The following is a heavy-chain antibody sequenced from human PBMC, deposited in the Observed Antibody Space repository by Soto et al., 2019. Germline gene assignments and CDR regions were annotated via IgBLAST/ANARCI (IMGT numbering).Heavy chain of an antibody. CDR3: VNMRYNFCWYDY. CDR1: GFTFSSYA. Sequence: PGGSLRLSCSASGFTFSSYAIHWGRQAPGKGLEYVSAISSNGGSTYYADSVKGRFTIVRDNSKNTLYLQMSSLRSEDAAVYYCVNMRYNFCWYDYCGQGTLVTVSS. D-gene: IGHD1-20*01. V-gene: IGHV3-64D*06. J-gene: IGHJ4*02. CDR2: ISSNGGST.